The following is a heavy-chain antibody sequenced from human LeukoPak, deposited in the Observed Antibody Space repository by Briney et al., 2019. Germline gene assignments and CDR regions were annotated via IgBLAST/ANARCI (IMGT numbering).Heavy chain of an antibody. CDR3: ARERHGHPFDC. CDR2: ISYSGNI. V-gene: IGHV4-59*01. Sequence: PSETLSLTCTVSGGSMSSDYWTWIRQPPGKGLEWIGYISYSGNINYNPSLKSRVTISSDTSKNQFSLKLSSVTAADTAVYYCARERHGHPFDCWGQGALVTVSS. CDR1: GGSMSSDY. J-gene: IGHJ4*02.